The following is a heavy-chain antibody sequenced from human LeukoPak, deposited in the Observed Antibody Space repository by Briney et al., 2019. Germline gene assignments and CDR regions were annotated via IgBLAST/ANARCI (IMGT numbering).Heavy chain of an antibody. Sequence: GGSLRLSCAASGVSFSTYGISWVRQAPGEGLEWVSYIRNSASTIYYADSVKGRFTISRDNARNSLYLQMNSLRAEDTAVYYCARGWTSGTYYFWGQGTLVTVSS. CDR2: IRNSASTI. J-gene: IGHJ4*02. D-gene: IGHD1-26*01. V-gene: IGHV3-48*01. CDR1: GVSFSTYG. CDR3: ARGWTSGTYYF.